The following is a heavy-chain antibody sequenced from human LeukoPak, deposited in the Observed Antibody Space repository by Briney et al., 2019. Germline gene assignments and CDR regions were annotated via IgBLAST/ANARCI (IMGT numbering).Heavy chain of an antibody. Sequence: GGSLRLSCAASGFTFSSYGMHWVRQAPGKGLEWVAVISYDGSNKYYADSVKGRFTISRDNSKNTLYLQMNSLRAEDTAVYYCATVAGDCSGGRCYLLRFDYWGQGTLVTVSS. J-gene: IGHJ4*02. D-gene: IGHD2-15*01. CDR1: GFTFSSYG. CDR2: ISYDGSNK. CDR3: ATVAGDCSGGRCYLLRFDY. V-gene: IGHV3-30*19.